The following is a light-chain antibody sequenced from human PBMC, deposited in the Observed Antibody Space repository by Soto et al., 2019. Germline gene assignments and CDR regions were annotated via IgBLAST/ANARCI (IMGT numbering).Light chain of an antibody. Sequence: EIVMTQSPATLSLSPGERAALSCRASQGISSELACYQQKPGQPPRLLIYGASTRATGVPARFTGSWSGSYFTLTSSVLQSEYFAVYYCQHGHNWPLTFGQGTRLEI. J-gene: IGKJ2*01. CDR3: QHGHNWPLT. V-gene: IGKV3-15*01. CDR2: GAS. CDR1: QGISSE.